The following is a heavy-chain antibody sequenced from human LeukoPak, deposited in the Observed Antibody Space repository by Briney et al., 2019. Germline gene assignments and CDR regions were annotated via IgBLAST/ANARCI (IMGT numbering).Heavy chain of an antibody. J-gene: IGHJ4*02. CDR3: AKAAMPSYYLDY. CDR1: GFTFSSYA. V-gene: IGHV3-23*01. CDR2: ISGSGGST. D-gene: IGHD2-2*01. Sequence: GGSLRLSCAASGFTFSSYAMSWVRQAPGKGLEWVSAISGSGGSTYYADSVRGRFTISRDNSKNTLYLQMNSPRAEDTAVYYCAKAAMPSYYLDYWGQGTLVTVSS.